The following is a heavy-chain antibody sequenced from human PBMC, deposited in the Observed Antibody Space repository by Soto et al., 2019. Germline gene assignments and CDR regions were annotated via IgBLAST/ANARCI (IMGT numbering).Heavy chain of an antibody. CDR1: GGSISSSNW. D-gene: IGHD6-19*01. J-gene: IGHJ4*02. V-gene: IGHV4-4*02. CDR2: IHHRGST. CDR3: ARNGYSSGWYHFDY. Sequence: QVQLQESGPGLVKPSGTLSLTCAVSGGSISSSNWWSWVRQPPGKGLEWIGEIHHRGSTNYNSSLKSRVTTSVDKSENQFSLKLTSVTAADTAVYYCARNGYSSGWYHFDYWGQGTLVTVSS.